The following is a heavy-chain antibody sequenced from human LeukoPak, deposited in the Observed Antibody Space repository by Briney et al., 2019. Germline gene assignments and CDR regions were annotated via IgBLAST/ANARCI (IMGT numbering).Heavy chain of an antibody. CDR1: GYTLTELS. Sequence: ASVKVSCKVSGYTLTELSMHWVRQAPGKGLEWMGGFDPEDGETIYAQKFQGRVTMTEDTSTDTAYMELSRLRSDDTAVYYCASPIYSYGSNDAFDIWGQGTMVTVSS. J-gene: IGHJ3*02. CDR2: FDPEDGET. V-gene: IGHV1-24*01. CDR3: ASPIYSYGSNDAFDI. D-gene: IGHD5-18*01.